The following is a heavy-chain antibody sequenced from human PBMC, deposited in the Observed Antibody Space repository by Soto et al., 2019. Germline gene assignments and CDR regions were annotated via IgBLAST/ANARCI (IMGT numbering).Heavy chain of an antibody. CDR3: ARDSRIAGAVRGYYYYGMDV. J-gene: IGHJ6*02. Sequence: QVQLQESGPGLVKPSQTLSLTCTVSGGSISSGGYYWSWIRQHPGKGLEWIGYIYYSGSTYYNPSLKRRVTISVDTSKNQFSLKLSSVTAADTAVYYCARDSRIAGAVRGYYYYGMDVWGQGTTVTVSS. V-gene: IGHV4-31*03. D-gene: IGHD6-19*01. CDR1: GGSISSGGYY. CDR2: IYYSGST.